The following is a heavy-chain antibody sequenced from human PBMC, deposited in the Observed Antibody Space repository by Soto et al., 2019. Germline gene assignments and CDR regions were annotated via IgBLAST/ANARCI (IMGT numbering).Heavy chain of an antibody. D-gene: IGHD6-19*01. CDR1: GFTFTSSA. J-gene: IGHJ4*02. V-gene: IGHV1-58*01. CDR2: IVVGSGNT. Sequence: VASVKVSCKASGFTFTSSAVQWVRQARGQRLEWIGWIVVGSGNTNYAQKFQERVTITRDMSTSTAYMELSSLRSEDTAVYYCAADRQQWLVPFDYWGQGTLVTVSS. CDR3: AADRQQWLVPFDY.